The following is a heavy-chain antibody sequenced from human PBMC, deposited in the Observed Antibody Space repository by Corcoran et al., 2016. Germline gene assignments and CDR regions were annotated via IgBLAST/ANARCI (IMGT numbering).Heavy chain of an antibody. V-gene: IGHV1-2*04. Sequence: QVQLVQSGAEVKKPGASVKVSCKASGYTFTGYYMHWVRQAPGQGLEWMGWINPDSGGTSYAQKFQGWVTLTRDTSISTAYMDLSRLKSDDTALYFCARAPPYSYYYYGLDVWGQGTTVIVSS. J-gene: IGHJ6*02. CDR2: INPDSGGT. CDR1: GYTFTGYY. D-gene: IGHD2-15*01. CDR3: ARAPPYSYYYYGLDV.